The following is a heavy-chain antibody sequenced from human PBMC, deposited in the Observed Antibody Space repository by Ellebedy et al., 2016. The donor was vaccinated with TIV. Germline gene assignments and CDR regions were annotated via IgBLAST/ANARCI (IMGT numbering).Heavy chain of an antibody. V-gene: IGHV3-7*01. CDR2: IDQAGSET. D-gene: IGHD6-19*01. CDR3: VRGGGSGNHFEF. J-gene: IGHJ4*02. CDR1: DFTFSFYW. Sequence: PGGSLRLSCADSDFTFSFYWMSWVRQAPGKGLEWVANIDQAGSETNSVDSVKGRFTMSRDNAKSSLFLPMSSLRPDDTAVYYCVRGGGSGNHFEFWGQGTLVAVSS.